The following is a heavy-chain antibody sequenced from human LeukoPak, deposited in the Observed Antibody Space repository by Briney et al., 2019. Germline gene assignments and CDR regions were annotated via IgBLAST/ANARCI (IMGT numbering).Heavy chain of an antibody. CDR3: AKDIMGSSWYPQLDY. D-gene: IGHD6-13*01. CDR2: ISGSGGST. Sequence: GGSLRLSCAASGFTFSSYAMSWVRRAPGKGLEWVSAISGSGGSTYYADPVKGRFTISRDNSKNTLYLQMNSLRAEDTAVYYCAKDIMGSSWYPQLDYWGQGTLVTVSS. CDR1: GFTFSSYA. V-gene: IGHV3-23*01. J-gene: IGHJ4*02.